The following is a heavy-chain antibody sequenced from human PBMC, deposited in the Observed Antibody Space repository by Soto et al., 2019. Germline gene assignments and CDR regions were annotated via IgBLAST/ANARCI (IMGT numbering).Heavy chain of an antibody. Sequence: EVQLVESGGGLVQPGESLRLSCAASGLTFRSYWMHWVRQAPGKGLVWVSRINTDGSVAMYVDSVKGRFTISRDNAKNTLYLHMNSLSAEDTAVYYCVKDMQLWRLDSWGPGPLVTVSS. V-gene: IGHV3-74*03. CDR2: INTDGSVA. J-gene: IGHJ4*02. CDR1: GLTFRSYW. D-gene: IGHD2-15*01. CDR3: VKDMQLWRLDS.